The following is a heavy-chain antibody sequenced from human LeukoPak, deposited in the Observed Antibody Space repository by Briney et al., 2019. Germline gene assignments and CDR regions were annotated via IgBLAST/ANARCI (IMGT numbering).Heavy chain of an antibody. CDR2: ISNDGSNK. J-gene: IGHJ4*02. CDR3: VKDRSNTWSFDY. D-gene: IGHD6-13*01. V-gene: IGHV3-30*18. CDR1: GFTFSSNF. Sequence: GTSLRLSCAASGFTFSSNFMHWGRQAPDKGLEWVAFISNDGSNKNYIGSVKGRFTISRDNSKNTLYLQMNSLRVEDTAVYFCVKDRSNTWSFDYWGQGTVVTVSS.